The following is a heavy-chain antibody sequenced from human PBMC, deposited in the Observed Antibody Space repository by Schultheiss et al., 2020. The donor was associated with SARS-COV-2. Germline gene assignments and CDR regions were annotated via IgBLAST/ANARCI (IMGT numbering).Heavy chain of an antibody. CDR3: ARLAEFVNYDILTGPLDY. J-gene: IGHJ4*02. Sequence: GGSLRLSCAVSGFTFRSYAMHWVRQAPGKGLEWVAVISYDGSDKFYADSVKGRFTISRDNSKNRLYMQMNSLRAEDTAVYYCARLAEFVNYDILTGPLDYWGQGTLVTVSS. CDR1: GFTFRSYA. D-gene: IGHD3-9*01. CDR2: ISYDGSDK. V-gene: IGHV3-30*07.